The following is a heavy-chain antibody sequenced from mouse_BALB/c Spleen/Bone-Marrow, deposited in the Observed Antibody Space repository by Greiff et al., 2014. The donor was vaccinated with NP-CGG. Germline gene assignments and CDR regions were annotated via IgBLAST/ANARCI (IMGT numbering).Heavy chain of an antibody. Sequence: VKLVESGPGLVAPSQSLSITCTVSGFSLTDYGVSWIRQPPGKGLEWLGVIWGGGITYYNSALKSRLSISKDNPKSQVFLKMNSLQTDDTAMYYCAKLNWDEGDYWGQGTTLTVSS. CDR2: IWGGGIT. V-gene: IGHV2-6-5*01. D-gene: IGHD4-1*01. CDR3: AKLNWDEGDY. J-gene: IGHJ2*01. CDR1: GFSLTDYG.